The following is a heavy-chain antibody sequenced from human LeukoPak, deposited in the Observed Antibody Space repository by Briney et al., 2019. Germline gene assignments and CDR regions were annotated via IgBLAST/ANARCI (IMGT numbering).Heavy chain of an antibody. CDR2: INTSGST. D-gene: IGHD7-27*01. Sequence: SETLSLTCTVSGGSISSNYWSWIRQPPGKGLEWIGYINTSGSTNYNPSLKSRVSISLDTSRNQFSLKLSSVTAADTAVYYCARRGNWGFFDYWGQGILVSVSS. CDR1: GGSISSNY. J-gene: IGHJ4*02. CDR3: ARRGNWGFFDY. V-gene: IGHV4-4*09.